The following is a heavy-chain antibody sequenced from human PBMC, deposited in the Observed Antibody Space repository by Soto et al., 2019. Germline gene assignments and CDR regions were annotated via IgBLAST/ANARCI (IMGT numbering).Heavy chain of an antibody. J-gene: IGHJ6*02. V-gene: IGHV1-3*01. CDR2: INAGNGNT. D-gene: IGHD6-13*01. CDR1: GYTFTSYA. CDR3: ARDRSSSWYSYYYGMDV. Sequence: ASVKVSCKAFGYTFTSYAMHWVRQAPGQRLEGMGWINAGNGNTKYSQKFQGRVTITRDTSASTAYMELSSLRCEDTAVYYCARDRSSSWYSYYYGMDVWGQGTTVTVSS.